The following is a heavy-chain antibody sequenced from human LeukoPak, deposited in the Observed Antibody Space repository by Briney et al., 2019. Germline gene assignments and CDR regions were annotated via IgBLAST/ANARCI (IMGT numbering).Heavy chain of an antibody. CDR1: GCSISSSSYD. D-gene: IGHD5-18*01. CDR3: ASATSGYSYGYAFTS. Sequence: PSETLSLTCTVSGCSISSSSYDWGWMRQPPGKERVWSVSIYYSGSTYYNPSLKSRVTISVDTSKKQFSLKLSSVTAADTAVYYCASATSGYSYGYAFTSWGQGTLVTASS. CDR2: IYYSGST. J-gene: IGHJ5*02. V-gene: IGHV4-39*01.